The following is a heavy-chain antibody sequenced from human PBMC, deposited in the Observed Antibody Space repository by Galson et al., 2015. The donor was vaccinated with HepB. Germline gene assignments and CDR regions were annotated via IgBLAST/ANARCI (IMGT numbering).Heavy chain of an antibody. V-gene: IGHV1-2*06. CDR3: ARVPLYGDYVDDY. D-gene: IGHD4-17*01. CDR1: GYTFTGYY. Sequence: SVKVSCKASGYTFTGYYMHWVRQAPGQGLEWMGRINPNSGGTNYAQKFQGRVTMTRDTSISTAYMELSRLRSDDTAVYYCARVPLYGDYVDDYWGQGTLVTVSS. J-gene: IGHJ4*02. CDR2: INPNSGGT.